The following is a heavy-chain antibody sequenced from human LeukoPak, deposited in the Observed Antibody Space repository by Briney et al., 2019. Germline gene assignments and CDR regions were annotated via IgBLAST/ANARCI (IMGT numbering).Heavy chain of an antibody. V-gene: IGHV4-34*01. CDR2: INHSGST. CDR3: ARQPAISGWYYFDY. CDR1: GGSFSGYY. D-gene: IGHD6-19*01. J-gene: IGHJ4*02. Sequence: PSETLSLTCAVYGGSFSGYYWSWIRQPPGKGLEWIGEINHSGSTNYNPSLKSRVTISVDTSKNQFSLKLSSVTAADTAVYYCARQPAISGWYYFDYWGQGTLVTVSS.